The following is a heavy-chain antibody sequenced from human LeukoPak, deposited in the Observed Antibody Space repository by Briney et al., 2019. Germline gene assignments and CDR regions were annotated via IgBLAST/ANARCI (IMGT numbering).Heavy chain of an antibody. D-gene: IGHD3-3*01. V-gene: IGHV5-51*01. CDR1: GYSFTGYW. J-gene: IGHJ4*02. CDR2: IYPGDSDT. Sequence: GESLKISCKGSGYSFTGYWIGWVRQMPGKGLEWMGIIYPGDSDTRYSPSFQGQVTISADKSISTAYLQWSSLKASDTAMYYCARQLYYDFWSGSLDYWGQGTLVTVSS. CDR3: ARQLYYDFWSGSLDY.